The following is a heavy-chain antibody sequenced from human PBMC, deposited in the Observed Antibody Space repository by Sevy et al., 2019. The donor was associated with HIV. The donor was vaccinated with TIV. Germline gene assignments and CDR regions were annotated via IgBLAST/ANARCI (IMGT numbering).Heavy chain of an antibody. Sequence: ASVKVSCKASGYTYTHYAVNWVRPAPRQGLEWMGWINTDTGNPTYAQGFTGRFVFSLDTSVSTAYLQISSLKAEDTAVYFCARDPGLLSYYYDAQYFQHWGQGTLVTVSS. J-gene: IGHJ1*01. V-gene: IGHV7-4-1*02. CDR3: ARDPGLLSYYYDAQYFQH. CDR1: GYTYTHYA. D-gene: IGHD3-22*01. CDR2: INTDTGNP.